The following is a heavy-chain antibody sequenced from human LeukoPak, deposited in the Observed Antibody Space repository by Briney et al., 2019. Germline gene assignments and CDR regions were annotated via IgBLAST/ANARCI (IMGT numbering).Heavy chain of an antibody. Sequence: GGSLRLSCAASGFTFSDYYMSWIRQAPGKGLEWVSYISSSGSTIYYADSVKGRFTISRDNAKNSLYLQINSLRAEDTAVYYCASLLDYGDYVFDYWGQGTLVTVSS. CDR1: GFTFSDYY. CDR3: ASLLDYGDYVFDY. V-gene: IGHV3-11*01. D-gene: IGHD4-17*01. J-gene: IGHJ4*02. CDR2: ISSSGSTI.